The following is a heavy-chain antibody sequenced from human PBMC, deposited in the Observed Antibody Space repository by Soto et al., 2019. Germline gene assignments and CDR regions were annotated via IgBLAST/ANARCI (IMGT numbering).Heavy chain of an antibody. D-gene: IGHD6-19*01. V-gene: IGHV3-23*01. CDR2: ISGSGGST. Sequence: GGSLRLSCAASGFTFSSYAMSWVRQAPGKGLEWVSAISGSGGSTYYADSVKGRFTISRDNSKNTLYLQMNSLRAEDTAVYYCAKDGAVAVKLRWVYYFDYWGQGTLVTVSS. J-gene: IGHJ4*02. CDR3: AKDGAVAVKLRWVYYFDY. CDR1: GFTFSSYA.